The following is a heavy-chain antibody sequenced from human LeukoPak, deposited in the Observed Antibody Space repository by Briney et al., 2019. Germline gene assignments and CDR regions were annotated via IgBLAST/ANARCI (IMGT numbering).Heavy chain of an antibody. V-gene: IGHV4-59*01. J-gene: IGHJ4*02. D-gene: IGHD3-10*01. Sequence: SETLSLTCTVSGGSISSYYWSWIRQPPGKGLEWIGYVYYSGSTNYNPSLKSRVTISVDTSKNQFSLKLSSVTAADTAVYYCARVNYGSATKEDYWGQGTLVTVSS. CDR2: VYYSGST. CDR1: GGSISSYY. CDR3: ARVNYGSATKEDY.